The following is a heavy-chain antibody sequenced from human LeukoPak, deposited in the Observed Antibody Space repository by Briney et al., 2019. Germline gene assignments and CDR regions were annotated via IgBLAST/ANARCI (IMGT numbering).Heavy chain of an antibody. CDR3: ARRSGIAVAGAFDY. Sequence: PGGSLRLSCAASRFTVSSNYMSWVRQAPGKGLEWVSGISGSGDSTYYADSVKGRFTISRDNSKNTLYLQMNSLRAEDTAVYYCARRSGIAVAGAFDYWGQGTLVTVSS. V-gene: IGHV3-23*01. J-gene: IGHJ4*02. CDR2: ISGSGDST. D-gene: IGHD6-19*01. CDR1: RFTVSSNY.